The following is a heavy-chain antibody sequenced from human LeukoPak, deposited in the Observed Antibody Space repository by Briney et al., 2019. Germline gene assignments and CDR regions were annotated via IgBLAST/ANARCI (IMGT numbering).Heavy chain of an antibody. Sequence: GGSLRLSCAASGFTFSSYSMNWVRQAPGKGLGWVSSISSNNDYIYYADSVKGRFTISRDNAKNSLFLQMNSLRAEDTAVYYCARVAVAAAGTDYWGQGTLVTVSS. J-gene: IGHJ4*02. V-gene: IGHV3-21*01. CDR3: ARVAVAAAGTDY. D-gene: IGHD6-13*01. CDR2: ISSNNDYI. CDR1: GFTFSSYS.